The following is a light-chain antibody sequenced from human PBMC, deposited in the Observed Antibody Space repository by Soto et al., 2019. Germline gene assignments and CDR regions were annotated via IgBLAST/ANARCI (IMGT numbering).Light chain of an antibody. J-gene: IGKJ1*01. Sequence: EIVLTQSPGTLSLSLWEIATLSCRASQSVSSSYLAWYQQKPGQAPRLLIYGASSRATGIPDRFSGSGSGTDFTLTISRLEPEDFAVYYCQQLRTFGQGTKVDIK. CDR1: QSVSSSY. CDR2: GAS. V-gene: IGKV3-20*01. CDR3: QQLRT.